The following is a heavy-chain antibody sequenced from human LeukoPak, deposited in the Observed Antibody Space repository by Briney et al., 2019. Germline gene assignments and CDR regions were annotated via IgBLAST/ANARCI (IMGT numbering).Heavy chain of an antibody. J-gene: IGHJ4*02. CDR1: GGSFSGYY. V-gene: IGHV4-34*01. CDR3: ARVEGGYYFDY. Sequence: SETLSLTCAVYGGSFSGYYWSWIRQPPGKGLEWIGEINHSGSTNYSPSLKSRVTISVDTSKNQFSLKLSSVTAADTVVYYCARVEGGYYFDYWGQGTLVTVSS. CDR2: INHSGST.